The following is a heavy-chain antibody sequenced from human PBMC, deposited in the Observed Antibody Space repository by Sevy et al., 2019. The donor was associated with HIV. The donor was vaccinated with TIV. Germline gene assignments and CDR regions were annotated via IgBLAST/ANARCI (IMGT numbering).Heavy chain of an antibody. CDR2: ISYHGRHK. V-gene: IGHV3-30*18. D-gene: IGHD3-9*01. J-gene: IGHJ6*02. CDR3: AKDFTGYNGMDV. CDR1: GITFSTSG. Sequence: GGSLRLSCVVSGITFSTSGMHWVRQAPGKGLEWVGVISYHGRHKFYADSVKGRSTISRDNSKNILYLQMISLRAEDTAVYYCAKDFTGYNGMDVWGQGTMVTVSS.